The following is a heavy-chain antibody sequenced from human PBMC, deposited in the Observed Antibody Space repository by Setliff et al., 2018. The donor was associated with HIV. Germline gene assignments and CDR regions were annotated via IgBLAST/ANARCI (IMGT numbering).Heavy chain of an antibody. CDR1: GGSISTYY. D-gene: IGHD3-3*01. V-gene: IGHV4-59*01. Sequence: SETLSLTCTVSGGSISTYYWSWIRQPPGKGLEWIGSIYFTGSGDNNPSLKSRVTLSVDTSKHQFSLKLSSVTAADTAVYYCARDRSGTSYAGDDAFDIWGQGTMVTVSS. J-gene: IGHJ3*02. CDR2: IYFTGSG. CDR3: ARDRSGTSYAGDDAFDI.